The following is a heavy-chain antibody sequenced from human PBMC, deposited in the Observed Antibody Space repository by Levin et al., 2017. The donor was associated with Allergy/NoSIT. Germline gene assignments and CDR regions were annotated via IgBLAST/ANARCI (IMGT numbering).Heavy chain of an antibody. CDR1: GGTFSSYA. CDR2: IIPIFGTA. D-gene: IGHD1-26*01. V-gene: IGHV1-69*01. CDR3: ARFTESAPSGSEG. Sequence: GGSLRLSCKASGGTFSSYAISWVRQAPGQGLEWMGGIIPIFGTANYAQKFQGRVTITADESTSTAYMELSSLRSEDTAVYYCARFTESAPSGSEGWGQGTLVTVSS. J-gene: IGHJ4*02.